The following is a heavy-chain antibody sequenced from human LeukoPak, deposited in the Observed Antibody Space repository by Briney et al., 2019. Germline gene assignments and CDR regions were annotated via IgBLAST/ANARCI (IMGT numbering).Heavy chain of an antibody. CDR1: GFTFSKYY. D-gene: IGHD3-10*01. Sequence: GGSLRLSCAASGFTFSKYYMRWVRQAPGKGLEWVATIKEDGSEKSYVDSVKGRFTISRDNAKNSLYLQMNSLRVEDTAVYYCARDMGPSDYWGQGTLVTVSS. J-gene: IGHJ4*02. CDR2: IKEDGSEK. V-gene: IGHV3-7*01. CDR3: ARDMGPSDY.